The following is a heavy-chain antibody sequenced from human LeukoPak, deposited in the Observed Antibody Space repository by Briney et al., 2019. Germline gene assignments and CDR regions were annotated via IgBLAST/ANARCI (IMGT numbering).Heavy chain of an antibody. CDR2: ISSSGGTT. J-gene: IGHJ4*02. V-gene: IGHV3-23*01. D-gene: IGHD3-10*01. Sequence: GGSLRLSCAASGFTFSSYAMTWVRQAPGKGLEWVSTISSSGGTTYYADSVKGRFTISRDNSKNTLYPQMNSLRAEDTALYYCAKSPRGSRIDYWGQGTLVTVSS. CDR1: GFTFSSYA. CDR3: AKSPRGSRIDY.